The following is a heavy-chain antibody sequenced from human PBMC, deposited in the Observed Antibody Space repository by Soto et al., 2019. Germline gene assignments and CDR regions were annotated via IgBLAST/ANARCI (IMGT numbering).Heavy chain of an antibody. CDR2: IKSKGDGETI. J-gene: IGHJ4*02. D-gene: IGHD6-19*01. Sequence: GGSLRLSCAASGFTLSNELMSWARLAPGKGMEWVGRIKSKGDGETIDYAAPVKGRITISRDDSKNTLYLQMNSLKIEDTAVYYCTTVTIMAVAGRRGYWFQGTLVSVSS. V-gene: IGHV3-15*05. CDR1: GFTLSNEL. CDR3: TTVTIMAVAGRRGY.